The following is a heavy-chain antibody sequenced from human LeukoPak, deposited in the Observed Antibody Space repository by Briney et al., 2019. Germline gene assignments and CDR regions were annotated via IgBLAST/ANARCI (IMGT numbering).Heavy chain of an antibody. Sequence: SVKVSCKASGATFKTYAITWVRLAPGQGLEWMARILPLFGRPNYAQKLRDRVTITADESSSTVYLELSSLTSDDTAVYYCARDSAAGYSTTPGVLDYWGQGTLVIVSS. J-gene: IGHJ4*02. D-gene: IGHD2/OR15-2a*01. CDR1: GATFKTYA. CDR3: ARDSAAGYSTTPGVLDY. V-gene: IGHV1-69*13. CDR2: ILPLFGRP.